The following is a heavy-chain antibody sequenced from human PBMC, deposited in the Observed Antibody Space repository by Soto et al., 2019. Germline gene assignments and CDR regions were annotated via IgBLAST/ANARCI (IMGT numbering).Heavy chain of an antibody. D-gene: IGHD3-22*01. CDR3: ARELGEPIVVVISNFDY. CDR1: GFTFSSYA. V-gene: IGHV3-30-3*01. Sequence: QAGGSLRLSCAASGFTFSSYAMHWVRQAPGKGLEWVAVISYDGSNKYYADSVKGRFTISRDNSKNTLYLQMNSLRAEDTAVYYCARELGEPIVVVISNFDYWGQGTLVTVSS. J-gene: IGHJ4*02. CDR2: ISYDGSNK.